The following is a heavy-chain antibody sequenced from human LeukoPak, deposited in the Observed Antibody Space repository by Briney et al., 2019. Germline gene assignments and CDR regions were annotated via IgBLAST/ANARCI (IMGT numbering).Heavy chain of an antibody. V-gene: IGHV4-39*07. CDR3: ARDRKYYYHMDV. Sequence: PSETLSLTCTVSGGSITTSTYYWAWIRQPPGKGLEWIGSIYSSGSTYYNPSLKGRVTISVDTSKNQFSLNLSSVTAADTAVYYCARDRKYYYHMDVWGKGTTVTVSS. CDR1: GGSITTSTYY. CDR2: IYSSGST. J-gene: IGHJ6*04. D-gene: IGHD1-14*01.